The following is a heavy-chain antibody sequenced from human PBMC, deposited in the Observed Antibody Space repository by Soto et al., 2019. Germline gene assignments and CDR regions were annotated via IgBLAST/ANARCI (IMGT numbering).Heavy chain of an antibody. CDR1: GYTFINYG. J-gene: IGHJ5*02. V-gene: IGHV1-18*01. CDR3: PIVPVGPAWFDP. Sequence: QVQLVQSGAEVKKPGASVKVSCKASGYTFINYGISWVRQAPGQGLEWMGWINTYNGNTNYAKKFQGRVTMTTDTSTSTAHMELRTLRSDDTAVYHCPIVPVGPAWFDPWGQGTLVTVSS. D-gene: IGHD1-26*01. CDR2: INTYNGNT.